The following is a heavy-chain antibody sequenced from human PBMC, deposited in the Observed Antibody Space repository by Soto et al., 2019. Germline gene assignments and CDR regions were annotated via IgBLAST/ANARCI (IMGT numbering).Heavy chain of an antibody. CDR3: AKDIKWNLPAGYLDN. V-gene: IGHV3-9*01. Sequence: SLRLSCIASGFTFDDHAMHWVRQAPGKGLEWVSGISWNSGYIGYADSVNGRFTISRDNAKNSVHLQMNSLRAEDTAFYYCAKDIKWNLPAGYLDNWGQGTLVTVSS. CDR2: ISWNSGYI. J-gene: IGHJ4*02. D-gene: IGHD1-1*01. CDR1: GFTFDDHA.